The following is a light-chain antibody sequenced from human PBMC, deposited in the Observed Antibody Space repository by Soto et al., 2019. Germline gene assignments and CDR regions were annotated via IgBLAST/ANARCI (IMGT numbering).Light chain of an antibody. J-gene: IGKJ3*01. CDR3: QQSSSFPLT. CDR2: ATS. V-gene: IGKV1-12*01. Sequence: DIQMTQSPSSVSASVGDRVTITCRASQDISNWLAWYQQKPGKAPKLLIYATSNLQSGVPSRFSGSGSGTDFTLTISSLQPEDFAAYYCQQSSSFPLTFGPGTKVDIK. CDR1: QDISNW.